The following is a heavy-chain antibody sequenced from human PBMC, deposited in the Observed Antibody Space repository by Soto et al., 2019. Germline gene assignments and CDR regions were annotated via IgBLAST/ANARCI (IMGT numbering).Heavy chain of an antibody. V-gene: IGHV3-30-3*01. Sequence: HPGGSLRLSCAASGFTFSSYAMHWVRQAPGKGLEWVAVISYDGSNKYYADSVKGRFTISRDNSKNTLYLQMNSLRAEDTAVYYCASGIAAAGSDYGMDVWGQGTTVTVSS. CDR1: GFTFSSYA. CDR2: ISYDGSNK. CDR3: ASGIAAAGSDYGMDV. D-gene: IGHD6-13*01. J-gene: IGHJ6*02.